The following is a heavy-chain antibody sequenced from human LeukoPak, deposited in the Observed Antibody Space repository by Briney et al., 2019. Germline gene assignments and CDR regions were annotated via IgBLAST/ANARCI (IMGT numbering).Heavy chain of an antibody. CDR2: IDPNSGGT. J-gene: IGHJ4*02. D-gene: IGHD3-10*01. CDR3: ASLDLRLNDY. V-gene: IGHV1-2*02. CDR1: AYTFTAYY. Sequence: ASVKVSRKASAYTFTAYYMHWVRQAPGQGLEWLGWIDPNSGGTNYAQKFQGRVTMTRDTSISTAYMELSRLRSDDTAVYYCASLDLRLNDYWGQGTLVTVSS.